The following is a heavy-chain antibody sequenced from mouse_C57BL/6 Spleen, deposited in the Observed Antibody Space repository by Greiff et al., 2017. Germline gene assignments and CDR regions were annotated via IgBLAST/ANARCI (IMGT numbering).Heavy chain of an antibody. J-gene: IGHJ2*01. V-gene: IGHV1-50*01. CDR2: IDPSDSYT. D-gene: IGHD2-1*01. CDR3: ARLRDGNYDDY. Sequence: VQLQQPGAELVKPGASVKLSCKASGYTFTSYWMQWVKQRPGQGLEWIGEIDPSDSYTNYNQKFKGKATLTVDTSSSTAYMQLSSLTSEDSAVYYCARLRDGNYDDYWGQGTTLTVSS. CDR1: GYTFTSYW.